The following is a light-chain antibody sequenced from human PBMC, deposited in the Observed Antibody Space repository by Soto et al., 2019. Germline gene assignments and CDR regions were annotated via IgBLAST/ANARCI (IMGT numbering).Light chain of an antibody. CDR3: QQSYSIPGT. CDR2: GAS. V-gene: IGKV1-39*01. Sequence: DIQMTQSPSSRSASVGDRFTITCRASQNINYYLNWYQQKPGKAPKLLIYGASNLQSGVPSRFSGSGSGTDFTLTISSLQPEDFATYYCQQSYSIPGTFGQGTKVDIK. J-gene: IGKJ1*01. CDR1: QNINYY.